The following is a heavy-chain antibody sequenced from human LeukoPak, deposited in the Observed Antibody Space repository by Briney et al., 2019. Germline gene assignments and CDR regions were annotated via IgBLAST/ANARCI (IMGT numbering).Heavy chain of an antibody. CDR1: GFTFSSYA. Sequence: GSLGSLCAASGFTFSSYAMSWVRQAPGKGLEWVSAISGSGGSTYYADSVKGRFTISRDNSKNTLYLQMNSLRAEDTAVYYCAKGTTPIAVDGYFDYWGQRSLATVSS. CDR3: AKGTTPIAVDGYFDY. V-gene: IGHV3-23*01. D-gene: IGHD6-19*01. CDR2: ISGSGGST. J-gene: IGHJ4*02.